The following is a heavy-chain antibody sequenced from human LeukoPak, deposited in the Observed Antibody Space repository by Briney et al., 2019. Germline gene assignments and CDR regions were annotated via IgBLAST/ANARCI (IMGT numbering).Heavy chain of an antibody. J-gene: IGHJ5*02. Sequence: GGSLRLSCAASGFTFSSYVMSWVRQAPGKGLEWVSAISGSGGSTYYADSVKGRFTITRDNSKNTLYLQMNSLRAEDTAVYFCAKDPTWIQLLFDPWGQGTLVTVSS. CDR2: ISGSGGST. D-gene: IGHD5-18*01. CDR3: AKDPTWIQLLFDP. CDR1: GFTFSSYV. V-gene: IGHV3-23*01.